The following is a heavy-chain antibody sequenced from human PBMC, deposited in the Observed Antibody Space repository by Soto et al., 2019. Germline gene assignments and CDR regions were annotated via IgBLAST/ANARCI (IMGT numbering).Heavy chain of an antibody. CDR3: AKVLFLYYDISYGMDV. V-gene: IGHV3-23*01. Sequence: HPGGSLRLSCAASVFTFSNFWMSWVRQAPGKGLEWVSAISGSGGSTYYADSVKGRFTISRDNSKNTLYLQMNSLRAEDTAVYYCAKVLFLYYDISYGMDVWGQGTTVTVSS. CDR2: ISGSGGST. J-gene: IGHJ6*02. D-gene: IGHD3-9*01. CDR1: VFTFSNFW.